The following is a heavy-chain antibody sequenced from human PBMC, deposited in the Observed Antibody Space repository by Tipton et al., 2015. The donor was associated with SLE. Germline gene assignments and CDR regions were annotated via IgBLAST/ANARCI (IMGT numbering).Heavy chain of an antibody. Sequence: SLRLSCSGSGFTFSRFGMTWVRQAPGKGLEWVAGFSGVGGATSYGYSVRGRFTISRDNAKNSLYLQMNSLRAEDTAVYYCVRGYCTGDLCYGRPHFDYWGRGTLVTVSS. CDR2: FSGVGGAT. D-gene: IGHD2-8*02. CDR3: VRGYCTGDLCYGRPHFDY. J-gene: IGHJ4*02. V-gene: IGHV3-48*03. CDR1: GFTFSRFG.